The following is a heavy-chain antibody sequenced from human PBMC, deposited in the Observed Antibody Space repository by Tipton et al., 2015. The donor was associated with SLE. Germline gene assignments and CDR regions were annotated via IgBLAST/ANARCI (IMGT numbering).Heavy chain of an antibody. V-gene: IGHV3-48*03. J-gene: IGHJ4*02. CDR2: IDDGGSTI. Sequence: GSLRLSRAASGFTFRSYEMNWVRQAPGKGLEWVSYIDDGGSTIYYADSVKGRFTISRDNYKNTLYLQMNSLRAEDTAVYYCARVPRDWGQGTLVTVSS. CDR1: GFTFRSYE. CDR3: ARVPRD.